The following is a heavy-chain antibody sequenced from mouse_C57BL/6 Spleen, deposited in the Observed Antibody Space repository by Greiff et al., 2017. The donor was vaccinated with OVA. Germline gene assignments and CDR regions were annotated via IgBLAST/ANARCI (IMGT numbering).Heavy chain of an antibody. J-gene: IGHJ1*03. CDR1: GFTFSDYG. D-gene: IGHD1-1*01. Sequence: EVQLVESGGGLVKPGGSLKLSCAASGFTFSDYGMHWVRQAPEKGLEWVAYISSGSSTIYYADTVKGRFPLSRDNAKNTLFLQMTSLRSEDKAMDYCARHYYGSSYWDFDVWGTGTTVTVSS. V-gene: IGHV5-17*01. CDR3: ARHYYGSSYWDFDV. CDR2: ISSGSSTI.